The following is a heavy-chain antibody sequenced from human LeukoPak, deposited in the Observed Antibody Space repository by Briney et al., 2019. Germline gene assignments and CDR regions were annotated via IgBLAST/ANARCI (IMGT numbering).Heavy chain of an antibody. CDR3: ARSSSSWSAFDY. D-gene: IGHD6-13*01. J-gene: IGHJ4*02. CDR1: GGSISSGGYH. CDR2: IYYSGST. Sequence: SETLSLTCTVSGGSISSGGYHWSWIRQHPGKGLEWIGYIYYSGSTYYNPSLKSRVTISVDTSKNQFSLKLSSVTAADTAVYYCARSSSSWSAFDYWGQGTLVTVSS. V-gene: IGHV4-31*03.